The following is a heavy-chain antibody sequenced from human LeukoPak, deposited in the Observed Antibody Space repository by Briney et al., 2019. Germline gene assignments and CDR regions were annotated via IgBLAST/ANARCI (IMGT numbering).Heavy chain of an antibody. J-gene: IGHJ3*02. CDR2: INHSGST. V-gene: IGHV4-34*01. Sequence: SETLSLTCAVYGGSFSGYYWGWIRQPPGKGLEWIGEINHSGSTNYNPSLKSRVTISVDTSKNQFSLKLSSVTAADTAVYYCASPRVGAKRGSAFDIWGQGTMVTVSS. CDR3: ASPRVGAKRGSAFDI. CDR1: GGSFSGYY. D-gene: IGHD1-26*01.